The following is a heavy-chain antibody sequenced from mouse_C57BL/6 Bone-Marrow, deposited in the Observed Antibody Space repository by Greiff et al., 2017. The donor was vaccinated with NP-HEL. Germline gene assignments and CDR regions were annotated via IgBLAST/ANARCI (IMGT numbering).Heavy chain of an antibody. D-gene: IGHD1-1*01. Sequence: VKLVESDAELVKPGASVKISCKVSGYTFTDHTIHWMKQRPEQGLEWIGYIYPRDGSTKYNEKFKGKATLTADKSSSTAYMQLNSLTSEDSAVYFCARGYYYGSSYGRFAYWGQGTLVTVSA. CDR1: GYTFTDHT. V-gene: IGHV1-78*01. CDR3: ARGYYYGSSYGRFAY. J-gene: IGHJ3*01. CDR2: IYPRDGST.